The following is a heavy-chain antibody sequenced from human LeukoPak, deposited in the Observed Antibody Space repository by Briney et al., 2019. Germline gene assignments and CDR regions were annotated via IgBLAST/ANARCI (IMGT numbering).Heavy chain of an antibody. V-gene: IGHV3-33*01. D-gene: IGHD4-17*01. J-gene: IGHJ4*02. CDR3: ARRDHGYGDSY. CDR1: GSTFTSYN. CDR2: IWYDGTNK. Sequence: LSCDSSGSTFTSYNIRLDRQPQGPGKGRVWEAVIWYDGTNKTYADSVKGRFTISRDNSKNTLYLQMNSLRAEDTAVYYCARRDHGYGDSYWGQGTLLTVSS.